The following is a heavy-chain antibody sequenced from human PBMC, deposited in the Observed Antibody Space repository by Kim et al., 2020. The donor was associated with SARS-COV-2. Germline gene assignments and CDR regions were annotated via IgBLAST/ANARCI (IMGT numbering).Heavy chain of an antibody. V-gene: IGHV3-49*03. CDR3: TSGPYYYDSAAYYHDY. CDR2: IRSKRYGETT. D-gene: IGHD3-22*01. J-gene: IGHJ4*02. CDR1: GLNFGDYA. Sequence: GGSLRLSCTTSGLNFGDYAMSWFRQAPGKGLEWVAFIRSKRYGETTEYAASVKGRFTISRDDSKRIAYLQMNGLKTEDTAVYYCTSGPYYYDSAAYYHDYCGQGTLVTVSS.